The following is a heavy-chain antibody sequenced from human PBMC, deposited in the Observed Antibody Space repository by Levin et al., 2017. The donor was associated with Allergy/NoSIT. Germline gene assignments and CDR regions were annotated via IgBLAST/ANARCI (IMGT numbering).Heavy chain of an antibody. Sequence: GGSLRLSCAASGFSFNTYAMSWVRQAPGKGLECVSGVSGSGGSTDYADSVKGRFTISRDNSKNTLYLQMNSLRAEDTAVYYCAKLGATLGGLAYWGQGTLVTVSS. CDR3: AKLGATLGGLAY. V-gene: IGHV3-23*01. CDR1: GFSFNTYA. J-gene: IGHJ4*02. D-gene: IGHD3-16*01. CDR2: VSGSGGST.